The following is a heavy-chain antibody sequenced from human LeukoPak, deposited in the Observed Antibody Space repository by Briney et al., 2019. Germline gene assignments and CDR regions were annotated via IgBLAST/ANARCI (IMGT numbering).Heavy chain of an antibody. CDR1: GLTFSNYP. V-gene: IGHV3-23*01. CDR2: ISGSGGST. Sequence: PGGSLRLSCAASGLTFSNYPMSWVRQAPGKGLEWVSAISGSGGSTYYADSVKGRFTISRDNSKNTLYLQMNSLRAEDTAVYYCAKSSRRAAGQYNGWNYFDYWGQGTLVTVSS. D-gene: IGHD6-13*01. CDR3: AKSSRRAAGQYNGWNYFDY. J-gene: IGHJ4*02.